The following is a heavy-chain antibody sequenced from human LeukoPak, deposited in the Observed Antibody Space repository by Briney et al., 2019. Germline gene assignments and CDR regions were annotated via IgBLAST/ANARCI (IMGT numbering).Heavy chain of an antibody. D-gene: IGHD3-22*01. CDR2: ISAYNGNT. J-gene: IGHJ4*02. CDR3: ARGSPPRRNYDSRGYYSYYFDY. V-gene: IGHV1-18*01. Sequence: PGPSVKVSCKASGYTFTSYGISWVRQAPGQGLEWMGWISAYNGNTHYAQKLQGRVTMTTDTSTSTVYMELRSLRSDDTAVYYCARGSPPRRNYDSRGYYSYYFDYWGQGTLVTVSS. CDR1: GYTFTSYG.